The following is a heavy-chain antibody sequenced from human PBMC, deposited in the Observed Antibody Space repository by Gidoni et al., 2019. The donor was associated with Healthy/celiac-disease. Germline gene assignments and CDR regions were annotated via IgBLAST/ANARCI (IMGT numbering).Heavy chain of an antibody. CDR1: GFTFSSYN. J-gene: IGHJ3*02. CDR2: ISSSGSYI. CDR3: ARDWPQEWELLFGAFDI. Sequence: EVQLVESGGGLVKPGGSLRLSCAASGFTFSSYNMNGVRQAPGKGLEWVSSISSSGSYIFYADSMKGRFTISRDNAKNSLYLQMNSLRAEDTAVYYCARDWPQEWELLFGAFDIWGQGTMVTVSS. D-gene: IGHD1-26*01. V-gene: IGHV3-21*01.